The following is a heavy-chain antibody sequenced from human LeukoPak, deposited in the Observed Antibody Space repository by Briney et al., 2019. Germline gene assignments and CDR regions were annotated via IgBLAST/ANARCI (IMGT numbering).Heavy chain of an antibody. D-gene: IGHD2-15*01. V-gene: IGHV1-8*01. Sequence: GASVKVSCKASGYTFTNYDINWVRQATGQGLEWMGWMNPNSGNTGYAQKLQGRVTMTTDTSTSTAYMELRSLRSDDTAVYYCARDYPFRGYGPFDYWGQGTLVTVSS. CDR1: GYTFTNYD. CDR2: MNPNSGNT. J-gene: IGHJ4*02. CDR3: ARDYPFRGYGPFDY.